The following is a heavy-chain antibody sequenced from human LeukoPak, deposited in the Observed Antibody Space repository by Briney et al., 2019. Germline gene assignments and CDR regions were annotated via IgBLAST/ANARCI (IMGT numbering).Heavy chain of an antibody. Sequence: GGSLRLSCAASGFTFSSYWMSWVRQAPGKGLEWVANIKQDGSEKYYVDSVKGRFTISRDNAKNSLYMQMNSLRAEDTAVYYCASSDIVVVVAAPSRRNWFDPWGQGTLVTVSS. D-gene: IGHD2-15*01. CDR1: GFTFSSYW. CDR3: ASSDIVVVVAAPSRRNWFDP. V-gene: IGHV3-7*01. J-gene: IGHJ5*02. CDR2: IKQDGSEK.